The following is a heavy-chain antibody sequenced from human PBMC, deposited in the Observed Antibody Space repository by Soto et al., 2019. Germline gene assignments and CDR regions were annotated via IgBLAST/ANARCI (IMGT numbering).Heavy chain of an antibody. J-gene: IGHJ4*02. D-gene: IGHD2-8*02. Sequence: PVGSVRLSCEASGFIFSSYAMNWVRQAPGKGLQWVSSITGSSDYTSYIASVKGRFTISRDNSKNTLYLQMNSLRAEDTAVYFCAKEQTTGAHYALDYWGQGTLVTVSS. CDR1: GFIFSSYA. CDR2: ITGSSDYT. V-gene: IGHV3-23*01. CDR3: AKEQTTGAHYALDY.